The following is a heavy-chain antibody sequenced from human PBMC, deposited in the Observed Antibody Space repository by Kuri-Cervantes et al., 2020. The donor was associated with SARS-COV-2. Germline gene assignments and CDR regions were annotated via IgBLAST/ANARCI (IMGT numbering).Heavy chain of an antibody. D-gene: IGHD6-19*01. CDR1: GYSISSGYY. CDR2: IFYTGST. V-gene: IGHV4-38-2*01. J-gene: IGHJ1*01. Sequence: SETLSLTCAVSGYSISSGYYWGWIRQPPGKGLEWIGSIFYTGSTYYSPSLKSRVTISVDTSKNQFSLKLSSVTAADTAVYYCARVGGQVAGTLYFQHWGQGTLVTVSS. CDR3: ARVGGQVAGTLYFQH.